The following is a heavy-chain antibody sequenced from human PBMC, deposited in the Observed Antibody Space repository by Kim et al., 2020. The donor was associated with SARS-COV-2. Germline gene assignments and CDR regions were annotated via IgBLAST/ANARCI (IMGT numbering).Heavy chain of an antibody. J-gene: IGHJ6*01. V-gene: IGHV3-23*01. CDR1: GFTVSSYA. CDR3: ANLGTAQDYYYYGMDV. D-gene: IGHD1-1*01. CDR2: ISGSGGST. Sequence: GGSLRLSCAASGFTVSSYAMSWVRQAPGKGREWVAAISGSGGSTYYADSVKGRFTISRDNSKNTLYLQMNSRRAEDTAVYYCANLGTAQDYYYYGMDVWG.